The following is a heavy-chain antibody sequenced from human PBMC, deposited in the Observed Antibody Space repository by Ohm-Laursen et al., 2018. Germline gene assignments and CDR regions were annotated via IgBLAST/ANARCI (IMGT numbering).Heavy chain of an antibody. D-gene: IGHD2-21*02. Sequence: GTLSLTCSVSGDSISAHYWSWIRQPPGEGLEWIGYIHHTGYTTYNPSLKSRVTISVDTSKNQFSLKLSSVTAADTAVYYCARHAAYCGGDCYSRWFDPWGQGTLVTVSS. CDR2: IHHTGYT. CDR3: ARHAAYCGGDCYSRWFDP. J-gene: IGHJ5*02. CDR1: GDSISAHY. V-gene: IGHV4-59*08.